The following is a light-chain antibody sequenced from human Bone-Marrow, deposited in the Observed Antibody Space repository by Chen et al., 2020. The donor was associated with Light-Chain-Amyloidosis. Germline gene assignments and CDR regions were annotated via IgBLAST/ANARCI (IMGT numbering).Light chain of an antibody. CDR1: SSDVGGDNH. CDR2: EVT. J-gene: IGLJ1*01. V-gene: IGLV2-14*01. CDR3: SSYTITNTRV. Sequence: SALIQPASVSGSPGQSITISCTGTSSDVGGDNHVSWSQQPPDKAPKLMLYEVTHRPSWVPDRFSGSKSDSTASLTISGLQTEDEADYFCSSYTITNTRVFGGGTRVTVL.